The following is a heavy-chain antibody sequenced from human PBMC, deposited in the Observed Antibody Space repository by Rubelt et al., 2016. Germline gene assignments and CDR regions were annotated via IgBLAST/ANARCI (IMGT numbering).Heavy chain of an antibody. J-gene: IGHJ4*02. V-gene: IGHV1-18*01. CDR3: ASDADYYDSSGYYPY. CDR2: ISASNGNT. Sequence: QVQLVQSGAEVKKPGASVKVSCKASGYTFTSYGISWVRQAPGQGLEWMCWISASNGNTHYAQKLQGRVTMTTDTSTSTAYMELRSLRSDDTAVYYCASDADYYDSSGYYPYWGQGTLVTVSS. CDR1: GYTFTSYG. D-gene: IGHD3-22*01.